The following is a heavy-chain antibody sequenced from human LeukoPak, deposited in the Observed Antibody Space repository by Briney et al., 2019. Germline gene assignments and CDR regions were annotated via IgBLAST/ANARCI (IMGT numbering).Heavy chain of an antibody. Sequence: SETLSLTCAVYGGSFSGYYWSWIRQPPGKGLEWIGEINHSGSTNYNPSLKSRVTISVYTSRNQISLKLSSVTAADTAVYYCARDFKWWGAFDIWGQGTMVTVSS. CDR2: INHSGST. CDR3: ARDFKWWGAFDI. CDR1: GGSFSGYY. D-gene: IGHD2-15*01. J-gene: IGHJ3*02. V-gene: IGHV4-34*01.